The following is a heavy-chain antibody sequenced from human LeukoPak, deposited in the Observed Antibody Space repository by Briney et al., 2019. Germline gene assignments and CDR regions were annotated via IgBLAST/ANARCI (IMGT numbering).Heavy chain of an antibody. D-gene: IGHD6-19*01. J-gene: IGHJ4*02. Sequence: GGSLRLSCAASGFTFSSYAMSWVRQAPEKVLEWVSTISGSGGSTYYADSVKGRFSISRDNSNNTLYLHMDSLRAEDTAIYYCAKGIGGGYSSGSAFDYWGQGTLVTASP. CDR1: GFTFSSYA. CDR3: AKGIGGGYSSGSAFDY. CDR2: ISGSGGST. V-gene: IGHV3-23*01.